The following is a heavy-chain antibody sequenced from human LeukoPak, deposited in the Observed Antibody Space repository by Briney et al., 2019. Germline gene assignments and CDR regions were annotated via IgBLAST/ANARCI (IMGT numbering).Heavy chain of an antibody. D-gene: IGHD3-3*01. Sequence: SETLSLTCTVSGGSISSSSYYWGWLRQPPGKGLEWIGSIYYSGSTYYNPSLKSRVTISVDTSKNQFSLKLSSVTAADTAVYYCARRFLEWLSPYYYYYYMDVWGKGTTVTVSS. CDR1: GGSISSSSYY. CDR2: IYYSGST. J-gene: IGHJ6*03. V-gene: IGHV4-39*01. CDR3: ARRFLEWLSPYYYYYYMDV.